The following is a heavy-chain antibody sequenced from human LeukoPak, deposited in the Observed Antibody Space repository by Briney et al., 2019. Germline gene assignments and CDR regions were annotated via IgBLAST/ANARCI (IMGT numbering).Heavy chain of an antibody. CDR3: ARGKYKITMVRGVITAFDY. V-gene: IGHV3-21*01. CDR1: GFTFSSYS. Sequence: TGGSLRLSCAASGFTFSSYSMNWVRQAPGKGLEWVSSISSSSSYIYYADSVKGRFTISRDNAKNSLYLQMNSLRAEDTAVYHCARGKYKITMVRGVITAFDYWGQGTLVTVSS. CDR2: ISSSSSYI. D-gene: IGHD3-10*01. J-gene: IGHJ4*02.